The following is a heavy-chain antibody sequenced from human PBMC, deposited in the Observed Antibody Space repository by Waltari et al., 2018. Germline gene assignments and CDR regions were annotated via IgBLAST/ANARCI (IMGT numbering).Heavy chain of an antibody. CDR3: ARHNTAMAPWVH. Sequence: QLQPQESGPGLVKPSETLSLTCTVSGGSISSSSYYWGWIRQPPGKGLEWIGSIYYSGSTYYNPSLKSRVPISVDTSKNQFSLKLSSVTAADTAVYYCARHNTAMAPWVHWGQGTLVTVSS. J-gene: IGHJ4*02. D-gene: IGHD5-18*01. CDR2: IYYSGST. CDR1: GGSISSSSYY. V-gene: IGHV4-39*01.